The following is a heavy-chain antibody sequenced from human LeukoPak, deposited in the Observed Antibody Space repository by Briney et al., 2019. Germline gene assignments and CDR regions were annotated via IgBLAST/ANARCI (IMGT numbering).Heavy chain of an antibody. J-gene: IGHJ3*02. D-gene: IGHD3-3*01. CDR1: GGSISSYY. CDR2: IYTGGST. V-gene: IGHV4-4*07. CDR3: ARDLRIFGVVIPPGAAFDI. Sequence: KPSETLSLTCTVSGGSISSYYWSWIRQPAGKGLEWIGRIYTGGSTNYNPSLKSRVTMSVDTSKNQFSLKLSSVTAADTAVYYCARDLRIFGVVIPPGAAFDIWGQGTMVTVSS.